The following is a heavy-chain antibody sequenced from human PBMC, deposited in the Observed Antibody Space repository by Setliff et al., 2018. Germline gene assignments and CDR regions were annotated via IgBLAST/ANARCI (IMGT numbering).Heavy chain of an antibody. CDR3: VRGQGPRTVVAIPFDH. V-gene: IGHV1-18*01. D-gene: IGHD3-22*01. J-gene: IGHJ4*02. Sequence: RASVKVSCKTSGYSFTVFGISWVRQAPGQGLEWMGWISPYYGSTNYAQKFQGRVTMTTDTSTSTAYMELTSLTPDDTALYYCVRGQGPRTVVAIPFDHWGQGTLVTVSS. CDR1: GYSFTVFG. CDR2: ISPYYGST.